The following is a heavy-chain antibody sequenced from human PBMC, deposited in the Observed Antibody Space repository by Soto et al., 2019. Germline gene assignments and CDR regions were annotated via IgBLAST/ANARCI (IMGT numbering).Heavy chain of an antibody. CDR1: GGTFSSYA. CDR2: IIPIFGTA. J-gene: IGHJ6*02. V-gene: IGHV1-69*01. CDR3: ARGLTGEGNYYYYYGMDV. Sequence: QVQLVQSGAEVKKPGSSVKVSCKASGGTFSSYAISWVRQAPGQGLEWMGGIIPIFGTANYAKKFQGRVTIAADESTSTAYLELSSLRSEDTAVYYCARGLTGEGNYYYYYGMDVWGQGTTVRVSS. D-gene: IGHD7-27*01.